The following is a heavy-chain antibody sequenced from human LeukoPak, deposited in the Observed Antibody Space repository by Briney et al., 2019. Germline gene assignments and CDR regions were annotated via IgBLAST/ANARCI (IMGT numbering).Heavy chain of an antibody. CDR1: GFTVITND. Sequence: GGSLRLSCAASGFTVITNDMTWVRQAPGTGLEWVSVLYSDGNTKYADSVQGRFTVSRDNSKNTLYLEMNSLSPDDTAVYYCARGVEPLAANTLAYWGQGTLVTVSS. J-gene: IGHJ4*02. CDR3: ARGVEPLAANTLAY. D-gene: IGHD1-14*01. CDR2: LYSDGNT. V-gene: IGHV3-53*01.